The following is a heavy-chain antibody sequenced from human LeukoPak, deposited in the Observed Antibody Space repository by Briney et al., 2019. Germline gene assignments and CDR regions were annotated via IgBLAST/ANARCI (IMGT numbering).Heavy chain of an antibody. CDR3: VSDPHHASRMDV. CDR1: GFTFSTFW. CDR2: IKQDGSET. J-gene: IGHJ6*02. V-gene: IGHV3-7*01. Sequence: GGSLRLSCAASGFTFSTFWMNWVRQAPGKGLEWVANIKQDGSETYYVDSVKGRFTISRDNAKNSLYLQMNSLRAEDTAVYYCVSDPHHASRMDVWGQGTTVTVSS. D-gene: IGHD1-14*01.